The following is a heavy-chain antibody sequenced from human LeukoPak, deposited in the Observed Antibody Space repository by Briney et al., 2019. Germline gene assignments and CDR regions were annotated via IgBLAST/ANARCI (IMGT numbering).Heavy chain of an antibody. CDR2: IIPTFGTA. V-gene: IGHV1-69*13. CDR3: ARVRGDIVVVPAARYYYYYYGMDV. D-gene: IGHD2-2*01. Sequence: ASVKVSCKASGGTFSSYAISWVRQAPGQGLEWMGGIIPTFGTANYAQKFQGRVTITADESTSTAYMELSSLRSEDTAVYYCARVRGDIVVVPAARYYYYYYGMDVWGQGTTVTVSS. J-gene: IGHJ6*02. CDR1: GGTFSSYA.